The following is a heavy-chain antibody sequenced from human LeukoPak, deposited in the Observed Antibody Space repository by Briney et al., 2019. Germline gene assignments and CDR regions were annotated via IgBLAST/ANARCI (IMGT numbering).Heavy chain of an antibody. CDR1: GGSFSGYY. V-gene: IGHV4-34*01. CDR3: TKGRGI. J-gene: IGHJ4*02. CDR2: IYHSGST. D-gene: IGHD3-10*01. Sequence: SETLSLTCAVYGGSFSGYYWSWIRQPPGKGLEWIGEIYHSGSTTCNPSLKSRVSISIDTSKNQFSLKLTSVTAADTAVYYCTKGRGIWGQGTLVTVSS.